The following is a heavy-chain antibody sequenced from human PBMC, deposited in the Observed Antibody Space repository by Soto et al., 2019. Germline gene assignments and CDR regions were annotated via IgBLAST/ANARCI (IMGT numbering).Heavy chain of an antibody. D-gene: IGHD3-10*01. J-gene: IGHJ4*02. CDR1: GGSISSYY. CDR2: IYYSGST. CDR3: ERHHLPDMVRSL. V-gene: IGHV4-59*08. Sequence: SETLSLTCTVSGGSISSYYWSWIRQPPGKGLEWIGYIYYSGSTNYNPSLKSRVTISVDTSKNQFSLKLSSVTAADTAVYYCERHHLPDMVRSLCGQRSLVPVSS.